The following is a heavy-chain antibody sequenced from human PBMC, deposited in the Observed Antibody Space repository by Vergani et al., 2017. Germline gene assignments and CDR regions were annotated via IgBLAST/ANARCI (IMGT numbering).Heavy chain of an antibody. V-gene: IGHV4-59*01. CDR2: VEDSGYF. CDR1: GGSLSGYY. Sequence: QVQLQESGPGLVRPSETLSLTCTVSGGSLSGYYWNWIRQTPWEGLELIGYVEDSGYFNYNPSLKTRVSMSSDTSNNQFSLMLSSVTVADTAVYYCARSIVSRNPPDYFDNWGQGTLVTVSS. J-gene: IGHJ4*02. CDR3: ARSIVSRNPPDYFDN. D-gene: IGHD1-14*01.